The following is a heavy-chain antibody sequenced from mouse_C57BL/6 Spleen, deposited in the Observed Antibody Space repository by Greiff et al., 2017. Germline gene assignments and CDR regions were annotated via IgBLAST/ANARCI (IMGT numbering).Heavy chain of an antibody. Sequence: QVQLKESGPELVKPGASVKISCKASGYAFSSSWMNWVKKRPGKGLEWIGRIYPGDGDTNYNGKFKGKATLTADNSSSTAYMQLSSLTSEDSAVYFCARGRDYDYDPPGFAYWGQGTLVTVSA. V-gene: IGHV1-82*01. CDR3: ARGRDYDYDPPGFAY. CDR1: GYAFSSSW. J-gene: IGHJ3*01. D-gene: IGHD2-4*01. CDR2: IYPGDGDT.